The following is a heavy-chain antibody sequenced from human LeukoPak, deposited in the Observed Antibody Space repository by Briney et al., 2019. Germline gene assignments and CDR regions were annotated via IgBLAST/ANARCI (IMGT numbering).Heavy chain of an antibody. V-gene: IGHV3-23*01. J-gene: IGHJ4*02. CDR3: ARRRDGYKRFDY. CDR1: GFTFSSYA. D-gene: IGHD5-24*01. CDR2: IGGTGGRT. Sequence: GGSLRLSCAASGFTFSSYAMNWVRQAPGKGLEGVSVIGGTGGRTYYADSVKGRFTISRDNSKNTLYLQMNSLRAEDTAVYYCARRRDGYKRFDYWGQGTLVTVSS.